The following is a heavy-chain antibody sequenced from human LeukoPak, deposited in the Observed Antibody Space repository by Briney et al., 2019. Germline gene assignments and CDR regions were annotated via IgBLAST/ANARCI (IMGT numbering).Heavy chain of an antibody. J-gene: IGHJ4*02. CDR1: GFTFSSYA. V-gene: IGHV3-23*01. Sequence: GGSLRLSCAASGFTFSSYAMSWVRQAPGKGLEWVSGISDSGGSRYYADSVKGRFTISRDNAKNSLYLQMNSLRDEDTAVYYCARGVDYWGQGTLVTVSS. CDR2: ISDSGGSR. CDR3: ARGVDY.